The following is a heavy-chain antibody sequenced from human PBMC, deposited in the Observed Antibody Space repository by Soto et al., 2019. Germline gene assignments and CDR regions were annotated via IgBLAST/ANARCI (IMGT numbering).Heavy chain of an antibody. CDR3: ARSALDESV. J-gene: IGHJ6*02. D-gene: IGHD1-1*01. Sequence: QVQLQESGPGLVKPSQTLSLTCTVSGGSISSGGYYWSWIRQHPGKGLEWIGYSYYSGSTYYNPSLKSRVTMSVDASKYQSSPRLSSVTAAATAVYYCARSALDESVWGQGTTVTVSS. V-gene: IGHV4-31*03. CDR1: GGSISSGGYY. CDR2: SYYSGST.